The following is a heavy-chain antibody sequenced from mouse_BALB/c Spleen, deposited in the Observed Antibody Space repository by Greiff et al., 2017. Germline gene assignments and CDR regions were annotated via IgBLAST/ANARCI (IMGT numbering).Heavy chain of an antibody. CDR1: GYTFTSYV. CDR2: INPYNDGT. V-gene: IGHV1-14*01. Sequence: EVKLVESGPELVKPGASVKMSCKASGYTFTSYVMHWVKQKPGQGLEWIGYINPYNDGTKYNEKFKGKATLTSDKSSSTAYMELSGLTSEDSAVYYCARVLIYYGNTRAMDYWGQGTSVTVSS. CDR3: ARVLIYYGNTRAMDY. D-gene: IGHD2-1*01. J-gene: IGHJ4*01.